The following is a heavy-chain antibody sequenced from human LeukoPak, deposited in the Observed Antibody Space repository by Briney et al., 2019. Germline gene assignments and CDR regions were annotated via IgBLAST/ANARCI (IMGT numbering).Heavy chain of an antibody. J-gene: IGHJ5*02. D-gene: IGHD3-10*01. CDR3: ARDPPMVRGMDP. V-gene: IGHV3-66*01. Sequence: GGSLRLSCAASGFTFSNYAMSWVRQAPGKGLEWVSVIYSGGSTYYADSVKGRFTISRGNSKNTLYLQMNSLRAEDTAVYYCARDPPMVRGMDPWGQGTLVTVSS. CDR1: GFTFSNYA. CDR2: IYSGGST.